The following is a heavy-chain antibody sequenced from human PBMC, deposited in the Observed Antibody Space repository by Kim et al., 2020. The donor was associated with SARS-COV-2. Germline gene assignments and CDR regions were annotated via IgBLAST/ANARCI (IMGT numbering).Heavy chain of an antibody. CDR2: ISSSSSTI. CDR1: GFTFSSYS. D-gene: IGHD3-10*01. V-gene: IGHV3-48*02. J-gene: IGHJ5*02. CDR3: ASSAEKKGGWFDP. Sequence: GGSLRLSCAASGFTFSSYSMNWVRQAPGKGLEWVSYISSSSSTIYYADSVKGRFTISRDNAKNSLYLQMNSLRDEDTAVYYCASSAEKKGGWFDPWGQGTLVTVSA.